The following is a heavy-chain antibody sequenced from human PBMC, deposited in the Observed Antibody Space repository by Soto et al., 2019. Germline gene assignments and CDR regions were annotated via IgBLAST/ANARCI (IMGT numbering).Heavy chain of an antibody. D-gene: IGHD2-15*01. CDR2: ISSSSSTI. CDR3: ARDPARGCSGGSCYVGYYYYYYMDV. CDR1: GFTFSSYS. J-gene: IGHJ6*03. Sequence: GGSLRLSCAASGFTFSSYSMNWVRQAPGKGLEWVSYISSSSSTIYYADSVKGRFTISRDNAKNSLYLQMNSLRAEDTAVYYCARDPARGCSGGSCYVGYYYYYYMDVWGKGTTVTVSS. V-gene: IGHV3-48*01.